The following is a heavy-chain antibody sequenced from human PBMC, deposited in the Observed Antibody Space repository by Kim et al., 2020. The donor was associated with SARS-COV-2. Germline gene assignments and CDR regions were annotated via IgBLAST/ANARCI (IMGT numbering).Heavy chain of an antibody. CDR3: ARGKRGLRYFDWLYAFDI. D-gene: IGHD3-9*01. V-gene: IGHV1-69*01. J-gene: IGHJ3*02. Sequence: GRVTITADESTSTAYMELSSLRSEDTAVYYCARGKRGLRYFDWLYAFDIWGQGTMVTVSS.